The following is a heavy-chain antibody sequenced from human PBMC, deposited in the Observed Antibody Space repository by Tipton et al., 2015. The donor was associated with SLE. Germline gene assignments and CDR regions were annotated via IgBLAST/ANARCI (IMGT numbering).Heavy chain of an antibody. CDR2: ISSGGRYT. Sequence: SLRLSCAASGFTFSDYSMNWVRQAPGNGLEWVSSISSGGRYTYYADSVKGRFTISRDNANNSLYLQMDNLRVEDTAVYYCGGDYWGQGTLVTVSS. J-gene: IGHJ4*02. CDR1: GFTFSDYS. V-gene: IGHV3-21*03. CDR3: GGDY.